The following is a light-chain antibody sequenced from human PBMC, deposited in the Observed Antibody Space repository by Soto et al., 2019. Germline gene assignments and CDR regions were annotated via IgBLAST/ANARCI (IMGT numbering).Light chain of an antibody. Sequence: QSALTQPASVSGSPGQSITISCXGXSXDVGGYNYVSWYQQHPGKAPKLMIYDVSNRPSGVSNRFSGSKSDNTASLAISGLQAEDEADYYCSSYTSTSAVVFGGGTKLTVL. J-gene: IGLJ2*01. V-gene: IGLV2-14*01. CDR3: SSYTSTSAVV. CDR1: SXDVGGYNY. CDR2: DVS.